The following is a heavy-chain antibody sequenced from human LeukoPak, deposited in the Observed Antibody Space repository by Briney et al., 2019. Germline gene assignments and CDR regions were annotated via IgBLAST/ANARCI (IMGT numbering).Heavy chain of an antibody. J-gene: IGHJ6*02. CDR2: MNPNSGNT. CDR1: GYTFTSYD. Sequence: ASVRVSCKASGYTFTSYDINWVRQATGQGLEWMGWMNPNSGNTGYAQKFQGRVTMTRNTSISTAYMELSSLRSEDTAVYYCARRYISLYSYYGMDVWGQGTTVTVSS. CDR3: ARRYISLYSYYGMDV. D-gene: IGHD1-14*01. V-gene: IGHV1-8*01.